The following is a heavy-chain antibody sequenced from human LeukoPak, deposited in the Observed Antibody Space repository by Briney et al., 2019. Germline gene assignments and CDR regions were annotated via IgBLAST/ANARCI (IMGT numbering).Heavy chain of an antibody. J-gene: IGHJ6*02. V-gene: IGHV3-53*04. CDR1: GFTVSSNY. CDR3: ARAGLYSSGLLPAGMDV. Sequence: GGSLRLSCAASGFTVSSNYMSWVRQAPGKGLEWVSVIYGGGRTYYANSVKGRVTISNHNYKNTLYLQMNSLRAEDTAVYYCARAGLYSSGLLPAGMDVWGQGTTVTVSS. CDR2: IYGGGRT. D-gene: IGHD6-19*01.